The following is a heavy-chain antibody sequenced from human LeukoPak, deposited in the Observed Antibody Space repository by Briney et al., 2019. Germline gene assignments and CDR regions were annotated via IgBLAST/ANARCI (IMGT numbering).Heavy chain of an antibody. J-gene: IGHJ4*02. Sequence: PSETLSLTCTVSGGSVSSGSFHWSWIRQPPGKGLEWIGYIYYSGSTNYNPSLKSRVTISIDTSKNQFSLKLSSVTAADTAVYYCARENVGYDYWGQGTLVIVSS. D-gene: IGHD1-26*01. CDR1: GGSVSSGSFH. CDR2: IYYSGST. V-gene: IGHV4-61*01. CDR3: ARENVGYDY.